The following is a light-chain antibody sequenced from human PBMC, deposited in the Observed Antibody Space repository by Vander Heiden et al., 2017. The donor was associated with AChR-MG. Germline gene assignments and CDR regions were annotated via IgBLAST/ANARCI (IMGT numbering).Light chain of an antibody. CDR3: QSDDSSLNVV. CDR1: SSNLGAGYV. Sequence: QSVLTQPPSASGAPGQTGTISFTGSSSNLGAGYVVHCVQQLPNSAPKLVSANNFDRPSGVPDRFSGCKSGTSASLTITGLQAEDEADYYCQSDDSSLNVVFGGGTKVPVL. J-gene: IGLJ2*01. V-gene: IGLV1-40*01. CDR2: NNF.